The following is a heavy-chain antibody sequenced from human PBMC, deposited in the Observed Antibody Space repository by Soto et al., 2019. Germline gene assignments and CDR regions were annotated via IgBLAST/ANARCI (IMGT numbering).Heavy chain of an antibody. J-gene: IGHJ4*02. CDR3: ARDLTTATGAFDY. D-gene: IGHD6-13*01. CDR1: GFSLSTYS. V-gene: IGHV3-21*01. Sequence: EVQLVESGGGLVKPGGSLRLSCAASGFSLSTYSMNWVRQAPGKGLEWVSSISSSSNNIYYADSVKGRFTISRDNAKNSLFLQVNSLRDEDTAVDFCARDLTTATGAFDYWGQGTLVTVSS. CDR2: ISSSSNNI.